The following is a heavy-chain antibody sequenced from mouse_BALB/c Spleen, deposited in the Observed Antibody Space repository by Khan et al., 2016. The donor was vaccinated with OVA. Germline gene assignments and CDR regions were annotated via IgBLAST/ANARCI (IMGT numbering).Heavy chain of an antibody. CDR1: GFAFSSYD. Sequence: EVELVESGGGLVKPGGSLKLSCAASGFAFSSYDMSWVRQTPEKRLEWVAIINNGGSYTNYPGSVKGRFTISRDNARNTLFLQVSSLRSEDTALYYCARHGGFNPYYAIDWWGQGTSVTVSS. CDR2: INNGGSYT. CDR3: ARHGGFNPYYAIDW. V-gene: IGHV5-9*02. J-gene: IGHJ4*01.